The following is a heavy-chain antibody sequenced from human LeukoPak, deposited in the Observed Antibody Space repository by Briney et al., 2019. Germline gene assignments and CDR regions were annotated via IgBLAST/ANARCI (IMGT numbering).Heavy chain of an antibody. Sequence: HAGGSLRLSCAASGFTFSSYAMSWVRQAPGKGLEWVSSISGDSNYIYYADSVKGRFTISRDNSKNTLYLQMNSLRAEDTAVYYCAKGFYIVEVPAAHPYFDYWGQGTLVTVSS. CDR1: GFTFSSYA. V-gene: IGHV3-23*01. CDR2: ISGDSNYI. CDR3: AKGFYIVEVPAAHPYFDY. J-gene: IGHJ4*02. D-gene: IGHD2-2*01.